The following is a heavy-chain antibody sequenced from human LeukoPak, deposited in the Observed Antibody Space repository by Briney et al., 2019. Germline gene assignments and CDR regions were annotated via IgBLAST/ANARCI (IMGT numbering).Heavy chain of an antibody. J-gene: IGHJ3*02. CDR2: IKEDGTEE. D-gene: IGHD3-16*01. CDR1: GFTFSSSW. CDR3: ARWGGRRGGAFDI. V-gene: IGHV3-7*04. Sequence: GGSLRLSCAASGFTFSSSWMTWVRQAPGNGLEWVAHIKEDGTEEYYVDSVKGRFTISRDNAKNSLYLQMNSLRAEDTALYYCARWGGRRGGAFDIWGQGTMVTVSS.